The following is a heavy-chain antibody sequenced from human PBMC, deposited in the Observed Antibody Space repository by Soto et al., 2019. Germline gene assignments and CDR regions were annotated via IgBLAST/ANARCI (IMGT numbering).Heavy chain of an antibody. CDR2: TYYRSKWYN. D-gene: IGHD3-3*01. V-gene: IGHV6-1*01. J-gene: IGHJ6*02. Sequence: SQTLSLTCAISGDSVSSNSAAWNWIRQSPSRGLEWLGRTYYRSKWYNDYAVSVKSRITINPDTSKNQFSLQLNSVTPEDTAVYYCARAWRFLEWSQTRYGMDVWGQGTTVTV. CDR1: GDSVSSNSAA. CDR3: ARAWRFLEWSQTRYGMDV.